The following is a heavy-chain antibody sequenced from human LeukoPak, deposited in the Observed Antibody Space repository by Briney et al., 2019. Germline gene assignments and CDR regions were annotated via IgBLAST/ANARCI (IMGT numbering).Heavy chain of an antibody. V-gene: IGHV4-59*01. CDR2: IYYSGST. D-gene: IGHD2-21*01. J-gene: IGHJ4*02. CDR3: AREPYSGQLDY. Sequence: SETLSLTCTVSGVSISSYYWSWIRQPPGKGLEWIGYIYYSGSTNYNPSLKSRVTISVDTSKNQFSLKLSSVTAADTAVYYCAREPYSGQLDYWGQGTLVTVSS. CDR1: GVSISSYY.